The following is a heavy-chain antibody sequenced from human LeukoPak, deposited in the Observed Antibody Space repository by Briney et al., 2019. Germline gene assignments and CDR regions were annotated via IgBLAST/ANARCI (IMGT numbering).Heavy chain of an antibody. CDR1: GSGFSNYW. D-gene: IGHD2-21*02. Sequence: GEALKISFEGSGSGFSNYWIGWVRPMPGKGLEWRGIIYPGDYETRYSPSFQGLVTISVDKSISTAYLQWSSLKASDTAMYYCAIPPGYCGNDCSFDHWGQGTLVTVSS. J-gene: IGHJ4*02. CDR2: IYPGDYET. CDR3: AIPPGYCGNDCSFDH. V-gene: IGHV5-51*01.